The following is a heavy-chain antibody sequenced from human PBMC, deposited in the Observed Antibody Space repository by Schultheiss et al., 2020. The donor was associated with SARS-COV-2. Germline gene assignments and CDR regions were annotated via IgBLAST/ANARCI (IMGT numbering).Heavy chain of an antibody. J-gene: IGHJ4*02. CDR2: INQGGIP. V-gene: IGHV4-34*01. CDR1: GVSLSNSY. CDR3: ARHAINSGYLNFVGWVIDY. D-gene: IGHD5-12*01. Sequence: SETLSLTCEVSGVSLSNSYWSWIRLPPGKGLEWIGEINQGGIPYYNPSLKSRVTMSREMSKNQVSLKLSSVTAADTAVYYCARHAINSGYLNFVGWVIDYWGQGTLVTVSS.